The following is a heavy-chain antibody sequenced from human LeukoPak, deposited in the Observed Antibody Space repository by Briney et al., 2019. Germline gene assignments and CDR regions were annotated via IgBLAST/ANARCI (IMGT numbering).Heavy chain of an antibody. D-gene: IGHD6-13*01. Sequence: GASVKVSCKASGGTFSSYAISWVRQAPGQGLEWMGRIIPILGIANYAQKFQGRVTITADKSTGTAYMELSSLRSEDTAVYYCARDPSSWRLTDPYYFDYWGQGTLVTVSS. J-gene: IGHJ4*02. CDR1: GGTFSSYA. V-gene: IGHV1-69*04. CDR2: IIPILGIA. CDR3: ARDPSSWRLTDPYYFDY.